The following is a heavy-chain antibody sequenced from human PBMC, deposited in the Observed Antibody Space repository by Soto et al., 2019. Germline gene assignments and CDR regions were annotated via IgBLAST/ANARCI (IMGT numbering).Heavy chain of an antibody. J-gene: IGHJ2*01. V-gene: IGHV1-2*02. CDR3: ARDAWRYEWYFDL. CDR2: INPNSGGT. Sequence: QVQLVQSGAEVKKPGASVKVSCKASGYTFTGYYMHWVRQAPGQGLEWMGWINPNSGGTYYAQKFQGRVTMTRDTSISTAYMELSRLRSDDTAVYYCARDAWRYEWYFDLWGRGTLVTVSS. D-gene: IGHD3-9*01. CDR1: GYTFTGYY.